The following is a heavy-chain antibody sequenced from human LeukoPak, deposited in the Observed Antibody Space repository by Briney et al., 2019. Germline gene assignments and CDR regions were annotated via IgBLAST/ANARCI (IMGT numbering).Heavy chain of an antibody. CDR2: ISGSGDII. CDR1: GFTFSSYE. CDR3: ARERTTIVSGTTIGAY. Sequence: GGSLRLSCAASGFTFSSYEMNWVRQAPGKGLEWISYISGSGDIIYYADSVKGRLTISRDNAKNLVFLQMNSLRADDTAVYYCARERTTIVSGTTIGAYWGQGTLVTVSS. D-gene: IGHD1-7*01. V-gene: IGHV3-48*03. J-gene: IGHJ4*02.